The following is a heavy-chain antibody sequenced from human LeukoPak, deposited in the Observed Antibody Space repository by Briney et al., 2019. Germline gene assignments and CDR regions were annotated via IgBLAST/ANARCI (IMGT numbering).Heavy chain of an antibody. V-gene: IGHV7-4-1*02. CDR1: GYTLTNYA. D-gene: IGHD2-2*01. CDR3: ARVQGYCSTTSCYPHY. CDR2: INTNTGNP. J-gene: IGHJ4*02. Sequence: ASVKVSCKASGYTLTNYALNWVRQAPGQGLEWMGWINTNTGNPTYAQGFTGRFVFSLDTSVNTAYLQISSLKAEDTAIYYCARVQGYCSTTSCYPHYGGQEPLVTVSS.